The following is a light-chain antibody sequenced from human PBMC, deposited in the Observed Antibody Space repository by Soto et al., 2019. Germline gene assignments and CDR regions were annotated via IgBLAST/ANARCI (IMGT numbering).Light chain of an antibody. CDR3: SSYTDSPALI. CDR2: EVS. J-gene: IGLJ2*01. Sequence: QSVLTQPASVSGSPGQSITISCTGTSSDVGGYNFVSWYQQYPGKAPKLMIYEVSNRPSGVSNRFSGSKSGNTASLTISGLQAEDEADYFCSSYTDSPALIFGGGTKVTVL. V-gene: IGLV2-14*01. CDR1: SSDVGGYNF.